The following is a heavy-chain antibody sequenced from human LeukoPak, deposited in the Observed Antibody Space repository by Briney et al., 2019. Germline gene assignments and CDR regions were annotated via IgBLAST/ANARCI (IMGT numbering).Heavy chain of an antibody. J-gene: IGHJ4*02. Sequence: PGRSLRLSCAASGFTFDDYAMHWVRQAPGKGLEWVSGISWNSGSIGYADSVKGRSTISRDNAKNSLYLQMNSLRAEDTALYYCAKDAIAAVGYFDYWGQGTLVTVSS. CDR1: GFTFDDYA. D-gene: IGHD6-6*01. CDR2: ISWNSGSI. V-gene: IGHV3-9*01. CDR3: AKDAIAAVGYFDY.